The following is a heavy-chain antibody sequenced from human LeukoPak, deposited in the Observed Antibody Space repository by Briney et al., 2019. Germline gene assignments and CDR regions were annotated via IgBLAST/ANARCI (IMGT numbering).Heavy chain of an antibody. CDR3: ARRGRDKARLGYYYYYMDV. Sequence: KTSETLSLTCTVSGGSISSTSYYWDWIRQPPGKGLEWIGSIYYGETTYYSSSLKSRVTISVNTSKNQFSLKLSSVTAADTAVYYCARRGRDKARLGYYYYYMDVWGKGTTVTVSS. D-gene: IGHD6-19*01. J-gene: IGHJ6*03. CDR2: IYYGETT. CDR1: GGSISSTSYY. V-gene: IGHV4-39*01.